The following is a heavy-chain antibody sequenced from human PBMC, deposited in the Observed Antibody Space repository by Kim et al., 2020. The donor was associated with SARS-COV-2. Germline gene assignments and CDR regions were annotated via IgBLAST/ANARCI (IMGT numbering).Heavy chain of an antibody. Sequence: SETLSLTCTVSGGSLSSSSYYWGWIRQPPGKGLEWIGTAYYIGNTYYNPSLKSRVTISVDTSKNQFSLKLGSVTAADTAVYYCARHQSYSSGGYDAFYY. CDR2: AYYIGNT. CDR3: ARHQSYSSGGYDAFYY. CDR1: GGSLSSSSYY. V-gene: IGHV4-39*01. J-gene: IGHJ6*01. D-gene: IGHD6-19*01.